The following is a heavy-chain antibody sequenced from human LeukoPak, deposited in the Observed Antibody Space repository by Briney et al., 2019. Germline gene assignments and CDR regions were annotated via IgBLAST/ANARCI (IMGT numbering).Heavy chain of an antibody. J-gene: IGHJ6*02. V-gene: IGHV1-69*13. Sequence: GASVTVSCTASGGTFSSYAISWVRQAPGQGLEWMGGIIPIFGTANYAQKFQGRVTITADESTSTAYMELSSLRSEDTAVYYCARESVVVPAAMWPLETHYYYGMDVWGQGTTVTVSS. CDR2: IIPIFGTA. CDR3: ARESVVVPAAMWPLETHYYYGMDV. CDR1: GGTFSSYA. D-gene: IGHD2-2*01.